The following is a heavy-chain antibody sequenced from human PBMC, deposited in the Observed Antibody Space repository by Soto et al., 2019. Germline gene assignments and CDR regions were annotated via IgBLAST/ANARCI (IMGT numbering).Heavy chain of an antibody. Sequence: EVQLVESGGRLVQPGGSLRVSCSASGFTFSHYAMHWVRQAPGKGLDYVSAISSNGGSTYYADSVKGRFTISRDNSKNTLYLQMSSLRIEDTAVYYCAKFEYSSTTIFGVPDNGIDPWGQGTLVTVSS. J-gene: IGHJ5*02. CDR1: GFTFSHYA. CDR2: ISSNGGST. D-gene: IGHD3-3*01. V-gene: IGHV3-64D*06. CDR3: AKFEYSSTTIFGVPDNGIDP.